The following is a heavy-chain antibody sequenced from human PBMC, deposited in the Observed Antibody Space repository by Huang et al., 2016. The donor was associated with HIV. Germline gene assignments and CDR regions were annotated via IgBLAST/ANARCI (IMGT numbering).Heavy chain of an antibody. D-gene: IGHD3-16*01. J-gene: IGHJ4*02. V-gene: IGHV1-69*01. CDR1: GGSFSDQI. Sequence: QVQLEQSGPAVRKPGSSVKVSCQASGGSFSDQIISWVRQAPGQRFEWMGGIIPLFLAPAYAQEFKGRVTMTADESTATIYMELNSLTSDDTAVYYCAMSLRYQYDSRSYWGRYFDYWGQGTLVTVSS. CDR2: IIPLFLAP. CDR3: AMSLRYQYDSRSYWGRYFDY.